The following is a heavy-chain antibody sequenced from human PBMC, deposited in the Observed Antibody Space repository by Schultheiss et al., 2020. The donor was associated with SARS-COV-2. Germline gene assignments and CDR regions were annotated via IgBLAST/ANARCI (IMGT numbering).Heavy chain of an antibody. V-gene: IGHV4-59*01. J-gene: IGHJ5*02. CDR2: IYYSGST. D-gene: IGHD6-13*01. Sequence: SETLSLTCAVYGGSFSGYYWSWIRQPPGKGLEWIGYIYYSGSTNYNPSLKSRVTISVDTSKNQFSLKLSSVTAADTAVYYCAGSSSWYRNWFDPWGQGTLVTVSS. CDR1: GGSFSGYY. CDR3: AGSSSWYRNWFDP.